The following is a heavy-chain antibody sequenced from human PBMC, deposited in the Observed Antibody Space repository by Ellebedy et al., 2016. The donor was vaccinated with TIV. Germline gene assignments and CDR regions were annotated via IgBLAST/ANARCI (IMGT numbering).Heavy chain of an antibody. Sequence: ASVKVSCKASGYTFTSYGISWVRQAPGQGLEWMGWISAYNGNTNYAQKLQGRVTMTTDTSTSTAYMELRSLRSEDTAVYYCATEHSGYDYLRSYYYYGMDVWGQGTTVTVSS. J-gene: IGHJ6*02. CDR3: ATEHSGYDYLRSYYYYGMDV. CDR2: ISAYNGNT. CDR1: GYTFTSYG. D-gene: IGHD5-12*01. V-gene: IGHV1-18*01.